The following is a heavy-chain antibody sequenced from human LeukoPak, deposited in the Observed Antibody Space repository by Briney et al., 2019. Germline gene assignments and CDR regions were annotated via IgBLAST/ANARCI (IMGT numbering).Heavy chain of an antibody. V-gene: IGHV3-33*01. J-gene: IGHJ4*02. CDR1: GFTFSSYG. D-gene: IGHD4-17*01. Sequence: GGSLRLSCAASGFTFSSYGMHWVRQAPGKGLEWVAVIWYDGSNKYYADSVKGRFTISRDNSKNTLYLQMNSLRAEDTAVYYCATSYGDYGAGYWGQGTLVTVSS. CDR2: IWYDGSNK. CDR3: ATSYGDYGAGY.